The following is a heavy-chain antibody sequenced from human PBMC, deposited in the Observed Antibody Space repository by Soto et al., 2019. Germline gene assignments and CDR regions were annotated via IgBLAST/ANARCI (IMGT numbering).Heavy chain of an antibody. J-gene: IGHJ6*02. CDR3: ARDGVLDYYYYGMDV. D-gene: IGHD3-3*01. CDR2: IYYSGSN. V-gene: IGHV4-59*01. Sequence: QVQLQESGPGLVKPSETLSLTCTVSGGSISSYYWSWIRQPPGKGLEWIGYIYYSGSNNYNPSLQSRVTISVDTSKNQFSLKLRSVTAADTAVYYCARDGVLDYYYYGMDVLGQGTKVTVSS. CDR1: GGSISSYY.